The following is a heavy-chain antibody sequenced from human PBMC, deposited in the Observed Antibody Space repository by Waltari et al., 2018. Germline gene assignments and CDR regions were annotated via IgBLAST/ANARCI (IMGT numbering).Heavy chain of an antibody. J-gene: IGHJ5*02. Sequence: QLQLQESGPGLVKPSETLSLTCSIPDGSISSSNYYWGWIRQPPGKGLGWIGSIFYSGSTYYNPSLKRRVSISVDTSKNQFSLRLNSVTAADTSIYYCARHDLWRDWFDPWGQGTLVTVSS. D-gene: IGHD3-10*01. CDR1: DGSISSSNYY. V-gene: IGHV4-39*01. CDR3: ARHDLWRDWFDP. CDR2: IFYSGST.